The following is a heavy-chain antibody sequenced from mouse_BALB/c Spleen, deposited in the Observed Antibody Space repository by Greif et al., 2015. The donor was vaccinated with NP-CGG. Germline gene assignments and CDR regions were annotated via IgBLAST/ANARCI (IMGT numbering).Heavy chain of an antibody. CDR3: ARGGYYRYDDY. CDR1: GYAFSSYW. Sequence: VQLQQSGAELVRPGSSVKISCKASGYAFSSYWMNWVKQRPGQGLEWIGQIYPGDGDTNYNGKFKGKATLTADKSSSTAYMQLSSLTSEDSAVYFCARGGYYRYDDYWGQGTTLTVSS. V-gene: IGHV1-80*01. D-gene: IGHD2-14*01. CDR2: IYPGDGDT. J-gene: IGHJ2*01.